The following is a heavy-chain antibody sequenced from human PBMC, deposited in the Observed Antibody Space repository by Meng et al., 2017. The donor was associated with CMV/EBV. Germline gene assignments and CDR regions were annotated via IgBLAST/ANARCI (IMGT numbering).Heavy chain of an antibody. CDR1: GGSFSGYY. J-gene: IGHJ6*02. V-gene: IGHV4-34*01. D-gene: IGHD6-13*01. CDR2: INHSGST. Sequence: ESLKISCAVYGGSFSGYYWSWIRQPPGKGLEWIGEINHSGSTNYNPSLKSRVTISVDTSKNQFSLKLSSVTAADTAVYYCARGRVSSWYGTSYYYYGMDVWGQGTTVTVSS. CDR3: ARGRVSSWYGTSYYYYGMDV.